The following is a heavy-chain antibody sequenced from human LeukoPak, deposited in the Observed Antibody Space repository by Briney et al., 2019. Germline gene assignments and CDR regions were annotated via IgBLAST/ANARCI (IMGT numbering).Heavy chain of an antibody. CDR2: IYYNGTT. CDR1: GGSISSGDYY. CDR3: ARDRRGPGWFDP. Sequence: SETLSLTCTVSGGSISSGDYYWSWIRQHPGKGLEWIGYIYYNGTTYYNPSLESRVTISVDTPRNQFSLKLSSVTAADTAVYYCARDRRGPGWFDPWGQGTLVTVSS. V-gene: IGHV4-31*03. J-gene: IGHJ5*02. D-gene: IGHD5-12*01.